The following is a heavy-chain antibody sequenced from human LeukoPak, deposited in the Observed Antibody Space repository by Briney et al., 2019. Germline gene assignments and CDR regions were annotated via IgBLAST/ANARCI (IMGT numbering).Heavy chain of an antibody. D-gene: IGHD4-17*01. CDR3: ARVSYISTAYGDPNWYFGL. V-gene: IGHV1-2*02. Sequence: ASVKVSCKASGYTFTDYYMHWVRQPPGQGLEWMGWINPNSGGTNYAQNFQGRVTMTRDTSITTAYMDLSSLGSDDTAVYYCARVSYISTAYGDPNWYFGLWSSGTVVTVSS. J-gene: IGHJ2*01. CDR2: INPNSGGT. CDR1: GYTFTDYY.